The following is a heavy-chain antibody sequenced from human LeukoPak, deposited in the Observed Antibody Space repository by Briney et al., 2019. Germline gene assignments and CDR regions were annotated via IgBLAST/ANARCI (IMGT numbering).Heavy chain of an antibody. CDR3: ARERGCSSTSCYPYYFDY. CDR1: GFTFSSYS. Sequence: GGSLRLSCAASGFTFSSYSMNWLRQAPGKGLEWVSSISSSSSYIYYADSVKGRFTISRDNAKNSLYLQMNSPRAEDTAVYYCARERGCSSTSCYPYYFDYWGQGTLVTVSS. CDR2: ISSSSSYI. V-gene: IGHV3-21*01. J-gene: IGHJ4*02. D-gene: IGHD2-2*01.